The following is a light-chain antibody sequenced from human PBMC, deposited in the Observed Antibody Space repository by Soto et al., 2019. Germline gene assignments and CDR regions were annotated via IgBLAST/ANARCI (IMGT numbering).Light chain of an antibody. CDR3: QQCAHSPRT. Sequence: EIVLTQSPATLSLSPGERGTLSCRASQSVTNNYLAWYQQKPGQAPRLLIYDASSRATGIPDRFSGSGSGTEFTLTISRLEPEDFAVYYCQQCAHSPRTFGQGTKVEVK. CDR1: QSVTNNY. J-gene: IGKJ2*01. V-gene: IGKV3-20*01. CDR2: DAS.